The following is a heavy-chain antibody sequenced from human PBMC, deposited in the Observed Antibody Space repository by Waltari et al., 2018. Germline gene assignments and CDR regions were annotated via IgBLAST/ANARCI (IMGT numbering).Heavy chain of an antibody. CDR2: IYHSGIT. Sequence: QVQLQESGPGLVKPSGTLSLTCAVSGGSISSSNWWSWVRQPPGKGLEWIGEIYHSGITNHHPSLKSRVTMTTDTSTSTAYMELRSLRSDDTAVYYCARDRPGDSSSWQYNWFDPWGQGTLVTVSS. D-gene: IGHD6-13*01. J-gene: IGHJ5*02. CDR1: GGSISSSNW. V-gene: IGHV4-4*02. CDR3: ARDRPGDSSSWQYNWFDP.